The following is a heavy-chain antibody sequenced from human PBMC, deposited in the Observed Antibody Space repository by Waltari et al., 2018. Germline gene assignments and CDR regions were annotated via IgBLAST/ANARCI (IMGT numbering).Heavy chain of an antibody. D-gene: IGHD2-2*03. V-gene: IGHV3-23*04. Sequence: EVQLVETGGGPVQPGGSLRLSCEATGFFFKGYAMSWVRQAPGGGGEWVASISASGTSTFYEDSVKGRFTISRDNSRNTLDLQMNSLRVEDAAVYYCAKGEVWIGSAGTDVWGKGTTVTVSS. J-gene: IGHJ6*04. CDR1: GFFFKGYA. CDR3: AKGEVWIGSAGTDV. CDR2: ISASGTST.